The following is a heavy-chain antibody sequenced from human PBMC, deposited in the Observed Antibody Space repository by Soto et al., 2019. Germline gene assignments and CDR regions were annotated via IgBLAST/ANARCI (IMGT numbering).Heavy chain of an antibody. CDR2: IYHSGST. Sequence: SETLSLTCAVSGGSISSGGYSWSWIRQPPGKGLEWIGYIYHSGSTYYNPSLKGRVTISVDRSKNQFSLKLSSVTAADTAVYYCSHGYYQYFNSWGQGTLVTVSS. V-gene: IGHV4-30-2*01. CDR1: GGSISSGGYS. D-gene: IGHD5-18*01. CDR3: SHGYYQYFNS. J-gene: IGHJ4*02.